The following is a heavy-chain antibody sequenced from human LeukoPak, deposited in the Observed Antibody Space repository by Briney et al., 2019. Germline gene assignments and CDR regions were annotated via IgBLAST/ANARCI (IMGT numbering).Heavy chain of an antibody. CDR1: GFTFSSYG. J-gene: IGHJ6*03. V-gene: IGHV3-30*02. CDR2: IRYDGSNK. D-gene: IGHD3-10*01. CDR3: AKDEENYYATTTYMDV. Sequence: GGSLRLSCAASGFTFSSYGMHWVRQAPGKGLEWVAFIRYDGSNKYYADSVKGRFTISRDNSKNTLYLQMSSLRAEDTAVYYCAKDEENYYATTTYMDVWGKGTTVTISS.